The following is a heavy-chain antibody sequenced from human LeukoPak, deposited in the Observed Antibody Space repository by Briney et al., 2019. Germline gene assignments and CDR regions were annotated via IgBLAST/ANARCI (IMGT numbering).Heavy chain of an antibody. D-gene: IGHD3-16*01. CDR2: IYYSGST. V-gene: IGHV4-59*01. J-gene: IGHJ6*03. CDR1: GGSISTYY. CDR3: ARTLRDFVSSYYYYYMDV. Sequence: SVTLPLTCTVSGGSISTYYWSWIRQRPGKGPEWIGYIYYSGSTNYNPSLKSRVTLSVDTSKDQFSLKLSSVTAADTAVYYCARTLRDFVSSYYYYYMDVWGKGTTVTVSS.